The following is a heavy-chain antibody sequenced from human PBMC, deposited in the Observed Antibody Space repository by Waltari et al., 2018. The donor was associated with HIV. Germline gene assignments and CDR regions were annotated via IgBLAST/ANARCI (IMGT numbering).Heavy chain of an antibody. Sequence: VLLVESWGGLVQPVESLRRSCGVPVFTFRSPWVHWARQVPGGWLVCVARVNPDGSGTYYADSVKGRFTISRDNAKNTVYLQMNSLRAEDTAVYYCATTTTTTYFSWGQGTLVTVSS. J-gene: IGHJ5*02. CDR1: VFTFRSPW. CDR2: VNPDGSGT. CDR3: ATTTTTTYFS. V-gene: IGHV3-74*01. D-gene: IGHD1-1*01.